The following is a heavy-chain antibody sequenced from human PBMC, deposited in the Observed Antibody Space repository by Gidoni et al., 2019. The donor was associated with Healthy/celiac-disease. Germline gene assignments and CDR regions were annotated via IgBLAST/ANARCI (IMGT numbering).Heavy chain of an antibody. Sequence: QVQLQESGPGLVKPSETLSLTCTVSGGSISSYSWSWIRQPPGNGLEWIGYIYYSGSTNYNPSLKSRVTISVDTSKNQFSLKLSSVTAADTAVYYCARNCGGDCYSGNYYYGMDVWGQGTTVTVSS. D-gene: IGHD2-21*02. CDR3: ARNCGGDCYSGNYYYGMDV. J-gene: IGHJ6*02. CDR1: GGSISSYS. V-gene: IGHV4-59*01. CDR2: IYYSGST.